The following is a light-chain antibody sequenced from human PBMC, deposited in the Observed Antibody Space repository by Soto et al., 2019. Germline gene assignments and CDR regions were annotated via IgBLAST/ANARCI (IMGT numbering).Light chain of an antibody. Sequence: EIVLTQSPATLSSFPGDRVTLSCRASQYINTRLAWYQQKPGQAPRLLIYGASSRATGIPDRFSGSGSGTDFTLTISRLEPEDFAVYYCQQYGSSPITFGPGTKVDIK. V-gene: IGKV3-20*01. CDR2: GAS. J-gene: IGKJ3*01. CDR3: QQYGSSPIT. CDR1: QYINTR.